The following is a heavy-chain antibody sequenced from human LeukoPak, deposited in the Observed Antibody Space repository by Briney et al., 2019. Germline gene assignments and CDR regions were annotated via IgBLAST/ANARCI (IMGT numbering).Heavy chain of an antibody. V-gene: IGHV4-38-2*02. CDR2: IYHSGYT. J-gene: IGHJ1*01. Sequence: SETLSLTCNVSGYSISSGYYWSWIRQPPGKELEWLGSIYHSGYTNYNPSLKSRVTISVDTSKNQFSLKLSSVTAADTAVYYCARVVQSDDGSGYFLPEYFQHWGQGTLVTVSS. CDR3: ARVVQSDDGSGYFLPEYFQH. D-gene: IGHD3-22*01. CDR1: GYSISSGYY.